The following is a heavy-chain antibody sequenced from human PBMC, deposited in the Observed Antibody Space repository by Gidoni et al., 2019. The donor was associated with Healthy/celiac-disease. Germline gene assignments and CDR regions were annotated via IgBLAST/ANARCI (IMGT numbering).Heavy chain of an antibody. CDR1: GFPFSSYE. V-gene: IGHV3-48*03. J-gene: IGHJ4*02. CDR3: ARKAYNWNYFDY. CDR2: ISSSGSTI. Sequence: EVQLVESGGGLVQPGGSLRLSCAASGFPFSSYEMNWVRQAPGKGLEWVSYISSSGSTIYYADSVKGRFTISRDNAKNSLYLQMNSLRAEDTAVYYCARKAYNWNYFDYWGQGTLVTVSS. D-gene: IGHD1-20*01.